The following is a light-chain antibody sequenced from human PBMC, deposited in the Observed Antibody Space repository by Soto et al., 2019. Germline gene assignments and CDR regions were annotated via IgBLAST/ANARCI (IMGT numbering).Light chain of an antibody. CDR3: QQYNNWPPWT. J-gene: IGKJ1*01. CDR1: QSVSSN. Sequence: EIVITQSPATLSVSPGERATLSCRASQSVSSNLAWYQQKPGQAARLLIYGASTRATGIPARFSGSGSGTEFTLTISRLQSEDVAVYYCQQYNNWPPWTFGQGTKVEIK. CDR2: GAS. V-gene: IGKV3-15*01.